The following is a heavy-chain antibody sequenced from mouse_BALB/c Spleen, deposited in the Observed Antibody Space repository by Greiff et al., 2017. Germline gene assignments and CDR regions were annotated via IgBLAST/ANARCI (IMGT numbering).Heavy chain of an antibody. CDR3: ARSFITTVVDY. J-gene: IGHJ2*01. D-gene: IGHD1-1*01. V-gene: IGHV1S45*01. CDR1: GYTFTNHH. Sequence: VQLKESGAELVRSGASVKISCKAFGYTFTNHHINWVKQRPGQGLDWIGYINPYNDYTSYNQKFKGKATLTVDKSSSTAYMELSSLTSEDSAVYYCARSFITTVVDYWGQGTTLTVSS. CDR2: INPYNDYT.